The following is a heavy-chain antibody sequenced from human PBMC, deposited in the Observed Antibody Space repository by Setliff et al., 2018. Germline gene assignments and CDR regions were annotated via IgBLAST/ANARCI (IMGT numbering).Heavy chain of an antibody. CDR3: ANDQAQLLQWKLSDYTYGMDV. D-gene: IGHD4-4*01. Sequence: GASVKVSCKASGYTFTSYGISWVRQAPGQGLEWMGGFDPEDGETIYAQKFQGRVTMTEDTSTDTAYMELSSLRTEDTAVYYCANDQAQLLQWKLSDYTYGMDVWGQGTSVTVSS. CDR1: GYTFTSYG. CDR2: FDPEDGET. V-gene: IGHV1-24*01. J-gene: IGHJ6*02.